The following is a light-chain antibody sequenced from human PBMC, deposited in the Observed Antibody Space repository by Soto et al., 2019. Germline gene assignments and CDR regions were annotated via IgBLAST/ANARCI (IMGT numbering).Light chain of an antibody. J-gene: IGKJ1*01. Sequence: EIVLTQSPATLSLSPGERATLSCRASQSVSGFLAWYQQKPGQAPRLLIHDDSNRATGIPPRFRGSGSGTDFTLTLSKLEPEDSAVYHCQQYGSSPTTFGQGTKV. V-gene: IGKV3-20*01. CDR3: QQYGSSPTT. CDR2: DDS. CDR1: QSVSGF.